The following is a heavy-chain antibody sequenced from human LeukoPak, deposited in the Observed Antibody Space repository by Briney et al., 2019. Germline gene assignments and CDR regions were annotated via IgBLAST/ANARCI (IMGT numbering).Heavy chain of an antibody. V-gene: IGHV3-11*04. J-gene: IGHJ5*02. Sequence: GGSLRLSCAASGFSFSDYYMSWIRQSPGMGLEWVSYISTSGGTIYYADSVKGRFTISRDNAKNSLYLQMNSLRAEDTAVYYCARDHVGWFDPWGQGILVTVSS. D-gene: IGHD1-26*01. CDR3: ARDHVGWFDP. CDR2: ISTSGGTI. CDR1: GFSFSDYY.